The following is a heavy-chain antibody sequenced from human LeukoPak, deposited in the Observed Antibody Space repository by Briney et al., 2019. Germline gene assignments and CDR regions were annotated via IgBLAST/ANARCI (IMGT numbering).Heavy chain of an antibody. CDR3: AKVGAPSPVWYFDY. CDR1: GFTFSSYA. Sequence: GGSLRLSCAASGFTFSSYAMSWVRQAPGKGLEWVSAISGSGGSTYYADSVKGRFTISRDNSKITLYLQMNSLRAEDTAVYYCAKVGAPSPVWYFDYWGQGTLVTVSS. J-gene: IGHJ4*02. CDR2: ISGSGGST. V-gene: IGHV3-23*01. D-gene: IGHD1-26*01.